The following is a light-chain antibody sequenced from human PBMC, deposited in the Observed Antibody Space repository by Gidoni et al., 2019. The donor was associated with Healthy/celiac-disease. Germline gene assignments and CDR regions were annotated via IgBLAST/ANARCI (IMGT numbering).Light chain of an antibody. J-gene: IGKJ3*01. CDR2: AAS. V-gene: IGKV1-8*01. CDR3: KQYYSYPCT. CDR1: QGISSY. Sequence: AIRMTPSPSSFSASTGDSVTITCRASQGISSYLAWYQQKPGKAPKLLIYAASTWQSGVPSRFSGSGSGTDFTLTISCLQAEDFATYYCKQYYSYPCTFGPGTKVDIK.